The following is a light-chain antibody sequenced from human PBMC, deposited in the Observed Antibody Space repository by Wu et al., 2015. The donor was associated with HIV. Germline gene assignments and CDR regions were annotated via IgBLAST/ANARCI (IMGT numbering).Light chain of an antibody. Sequence: ERAPSPAGQSECSSNLAWYQQKPGQAPRLLIYGASTRATGIPARFSGSGSGTDFTLTISSLEPEDFAVYYCQQRRYWPLYTFGQGTKLEIK. J-gene: IGKJ2*01. V-gene: IGKV3-11*01. CDR1: ECSSN. CDR2: GAS. CDR3: QQRRYWPLYT.